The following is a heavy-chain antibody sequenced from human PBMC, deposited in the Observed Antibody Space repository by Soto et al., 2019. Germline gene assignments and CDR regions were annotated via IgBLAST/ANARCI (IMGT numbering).Heavy chain of an antibody. CDR2: IYHSGST. CDR3: ARDVRNGQFDY. CDR1: GGSISSGGYS. J-gene: IGHJ4*02. D-gene: IGHD2-8*01. Sequence: KPSETLSLTCAVSGGSISSGGYSWSWIRQPPGKGLEWIGYIYHSGSTYYNPSLKSRVTISVDRSKNQFSLKLSSVTAADTAVYYCARDVRNGQFDYWGQGTLVTVSS. V-gene: IGHV4-30-2*01.